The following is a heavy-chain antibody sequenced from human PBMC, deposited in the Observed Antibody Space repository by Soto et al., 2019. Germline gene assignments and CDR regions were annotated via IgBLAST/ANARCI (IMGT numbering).Heavy chain of an antibody. Sequence: ASVKVSCKVSGYTLTELSMHWVRQAPGKGLEWMGGFDPEDGETIYAQNFEGRVTMTEDTSTDTAYMELSSLRAEDTAVYYCAKEGSDYDILTGSGYYGMDVWGQGTTVTVSS. J-gene: IGHJ6*02. CDR2: FDPEDGET. CDR1: GYTLTELS. CDR3: AKEGSDYDILTGSGYYGMDV. V-gene: IGHV1-24*01. D-gene: IGHD3-9*01.